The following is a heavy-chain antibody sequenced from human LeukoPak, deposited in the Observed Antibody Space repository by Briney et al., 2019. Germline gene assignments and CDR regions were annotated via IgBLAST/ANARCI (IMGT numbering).Heavy chain of an antibody. CDR2: IYYSGST. CDR3: AIDQRRAFDI. Sequence: SETLSLTCTVSGGSISSYYWSWIRQPPGKGLEWIGYIYYSGSTNYNPSLKSRVTISVDTSKNQFSLKLSSLTTADTAVYYCAIDQRRAFDIWGQGTMVTVSS. J-gene: IGHJ3*02. CDR1: GGSISSYY. V-gene: IGHV4-59*01.